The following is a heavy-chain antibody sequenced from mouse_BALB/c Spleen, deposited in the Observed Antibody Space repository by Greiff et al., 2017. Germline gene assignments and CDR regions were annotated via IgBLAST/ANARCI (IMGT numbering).Heavy chain of an antibody. CDR2: ISYSGST. J-gene: IGHJ3*01. CDR3: ARSAYGYDGNWFAY. CDR1: GYSITSDYA. D-gene: IGHD2-2*01. Sequence: EVKLMESGPGLVKPSQSLSLTCTVTGYSITSDYAWNWIRQFPGNKLEWMGCISYSGSTSYNPSLKSRISITRDTSKNQFFLQLNSVTTEDTATYYCARSAYGYDGNWFAYWGQGTLVTVSA. V-gene: IGHV3-2*02.